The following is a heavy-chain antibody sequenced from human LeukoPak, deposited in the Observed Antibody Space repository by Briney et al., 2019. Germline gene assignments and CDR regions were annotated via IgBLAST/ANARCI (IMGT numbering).Heavy chain of an antibody. V-gene: IGHV4-34*01. CDR3: ARDPGSRVVIAFDI. CDR2: INHSGST. D-gene: IGHD3-3*01. Sequence: SETLSLTCAVYGGSFSGYYWSWIRQPPGKGLEWIGEINHSGSTNYNPSLKSRVTISVDTSKNQFSLKLSSVTAADTAVYYCARDPGSRVVIAFDIWGQGTMVTVSS. J-gene: IGHJ3*02. CDR1: GGSFSGYY.